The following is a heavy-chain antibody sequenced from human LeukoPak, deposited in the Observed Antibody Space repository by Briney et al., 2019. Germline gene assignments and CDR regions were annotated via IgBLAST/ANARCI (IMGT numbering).Heavy chain of an antibody. J-gene: IGHJ4*02. D-gene: IGHD6-13*01. V-gene: IGHV1-69*05. CDR2: IIPIFGTA. CDR3: ASLGALWEQQRSFDY. CDR1: GGTFSSYA. Sequence: SVKVSCKASGGTFSSYAISWVRQAPGQGLEWMGGIIPIFGTANYAQKFQGRVTITTDESTSTAYMELSSLISEDTAVYYCASLGALWEQQRSFDYWGQGTLVTVSS.